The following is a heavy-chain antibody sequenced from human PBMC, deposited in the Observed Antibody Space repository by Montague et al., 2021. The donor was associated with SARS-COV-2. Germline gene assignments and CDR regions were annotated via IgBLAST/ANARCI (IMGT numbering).Heavy chain of an antibody. V-gene: IGHV4-4*07. CDR1: GGSISSHY. CDR3: ARDHITILFMVYYYGMDV. Sequence: SETLSLTCTVSGGSISSHYWSWIRQPAGKGLEWIGRIYPSGSTKYNPSLKSRVTMSVDTSKNQFSLKLSSVTAADTAVYYCARDHITILFMVYYYGMDVWGQGTTVTVSS. J-gene: IGHJ6*02. D-gene: IGHD3-10*01. CDR2: IYPSGST.